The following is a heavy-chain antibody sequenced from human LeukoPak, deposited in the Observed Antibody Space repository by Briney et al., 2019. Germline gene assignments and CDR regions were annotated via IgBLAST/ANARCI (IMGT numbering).Heavy chain of an antibody. J-gene: IGHJ3*02. CDR2: ISGSGGST. CDR3: VKDYPLRYFDWSWAFDI. Sequence: GGSLRLSCAASGFTFSSYAMSWVRQAPGKGLEWVSAISGSGGSTYYADSVKGRFTISRDNSKNTLYLQMNSLRAEDTAVYYCVKDYPLRYFDWSWAFDIWGQGTMVTVSS. CDR1: GFTFSSYA. D-gene: IGHD3-9*01. V-gene: IGHV3-23*01.